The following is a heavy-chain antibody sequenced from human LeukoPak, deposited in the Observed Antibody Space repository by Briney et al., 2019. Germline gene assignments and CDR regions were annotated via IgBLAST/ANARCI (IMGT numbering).Heavy chain of an antibody. J-gene: IGHJ4*02. D-gene: IGHD2-21*02. V-gene: IGHV5-51*01. CDR1: GYIFTSYW. CDR2: IYPGDSDT. CDR3: ARQKYCGGDCYWDPFDY. Sequence: GEALMISCKGSGYIFTSYWLGWVRQMPGKGLEWMGIIYPGDSDTRYRQSFQGQVTISADKSISTAYLQWSSLKASDTAIYYCARQKYCGGDCYWDPFDYWGQGTLVTVSS.